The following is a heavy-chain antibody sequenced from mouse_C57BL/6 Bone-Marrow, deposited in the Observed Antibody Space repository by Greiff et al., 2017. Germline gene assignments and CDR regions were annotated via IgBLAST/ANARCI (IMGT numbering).Heavy chain of an antibody. J-gene: IGHJ3*01. CDR2: INSDGGST. CDR3: ARHESHGYPFAY. V-gene: IGHV5-2*01. D-gene: IGHD2-2*01. CDR1: EYEFPSHD. Sequence: EVKLMESGGGLVQPGESLKLSCESNEYEFPSHDMSWVRKTPEKRLELVAAINSDGGSTYYPDTMERRFIISRDNTKKTLYLQMSSLRSEDTALDYCARHESHGYPFAYWGQGTLVTVSA.